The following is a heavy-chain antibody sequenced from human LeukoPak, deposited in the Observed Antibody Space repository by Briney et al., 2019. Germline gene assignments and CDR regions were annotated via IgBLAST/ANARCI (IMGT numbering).Heavy chain of an antibody. V-gene: IGHV3-23*01. Sequence: GGSLRLSCAASGFTFSGYGMSWVRQAPGKGLEWVSAVSGSGGTTYYADSVKGRSTISRDNSKNTMYLQMNSLRAEDTAVYYCARDGYDALTGYYEYDYWGQGTPVTVSS. D-gene: IGHD3-9*01. CDR3: ARDGYDALTGYYEYDY. CDR2: VSGSGGTT. J-gene: IGHJ4*02. CDR1: GFTFSGYG.